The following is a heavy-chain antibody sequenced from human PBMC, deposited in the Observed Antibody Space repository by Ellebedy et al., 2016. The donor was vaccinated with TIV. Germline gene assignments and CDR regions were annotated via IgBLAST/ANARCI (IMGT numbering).Heavy chain of an antibody. V-gene: IGHV4-34*01. CDR2: INHSGST. CDR1: GGSFSGYY. CDR3: ARYYQWDSDFDY. J-gene: IGHJ4*02. D-gene: IGHD1-26*01. Sequence: MPGGSLRLSCAVYGGSFSGYYWSWIRKPPGKGLEWIGDINHSGSTNYNPSLKSRVPISVDTSKSQFSLKLNSVTAADTAVYYCARYYQWDSDFDYWGQGTLVTVSS.